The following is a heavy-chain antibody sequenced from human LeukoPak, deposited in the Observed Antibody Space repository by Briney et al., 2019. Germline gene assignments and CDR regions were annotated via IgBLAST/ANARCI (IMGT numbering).Heavy chain of an antibody. J-gene: IGHJ3*02. V-gene: IGHV4-4*02. Sequence: SGTLSLTCAVSGGSISSSNWWSWVRQPPGKGLEWIGEIYHSGSTNYNPSLKSRVTISVDKSKNQFSLKLSSVTAADTAVYYCARMLWDGSGSYSDAFDIWGQGTMVTVSS. CDR2: IYHSGST. CDR3: ARMLWDGSGSYSDAFDI. D-gene: IGHD3-10*01. CDR1: GGSISSSNW.